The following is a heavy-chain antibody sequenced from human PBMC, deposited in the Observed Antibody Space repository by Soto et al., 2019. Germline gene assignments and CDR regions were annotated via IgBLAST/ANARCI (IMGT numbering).Heavy chain of an antibody. CDR2: IYYSGST. CDR3: ARRWFGELLRWGYYYGMDV. V-gene: IGHV4-39*01. CDR1: GGSISSSSYY. D-gene: IGHD3-10*01. Sequence: PSETLSLTCTVSGGSISSSSYYWGWIRQPPGKGLEWIGSIYYSGSTYYNPSLKSRVTISVDTSKNQFSLKLSSVTAADTAVYYCARRWFGELLRWGYYYGMDVWGQGTTVT. J-gene: IGHJ6*02.